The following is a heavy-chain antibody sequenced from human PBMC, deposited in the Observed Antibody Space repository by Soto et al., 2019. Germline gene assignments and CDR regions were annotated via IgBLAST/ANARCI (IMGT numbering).Heavy chain of an antibody. CDR2: ISGSGGST. J-gene: IGHJ6*02. Sequence: GGSLRLSCAASGFTFSSYAMSWVRQAPGKGLEWVSAISGSGGSTYYADSVKGRFTISRDNSKNTLYLQMNSLRAEDTAVYYCAKRRFGELTVGRENYYYYYGMDVWGQGTTVTVSS. V-gene: IGHV3-23*01. CDR3: AKRRFGELTVGRENYYYYYGMDV. CDR1: GFTFSSYA. D-gene: IGHD3-10*01.